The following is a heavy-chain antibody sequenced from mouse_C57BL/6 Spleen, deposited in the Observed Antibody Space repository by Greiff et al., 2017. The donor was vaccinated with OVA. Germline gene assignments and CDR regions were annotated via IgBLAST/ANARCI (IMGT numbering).Heavy chain of an antibody. CDR2: INPSNGGT. Sequence: VQLQQPGTELVKPGASVKLSFTSYWMHWVKQRPGQGLEWIGNINPSNGGTNYNEKFKSKATLTVDKSSSTDYMQLSSLTSEDSAVYYCARPLYYGNSYWYFDVWGTGTTVTVSS. CDR1: TSYW. CDR3: ARPLYYGNSYWYFDV. D-gene: IGHD2-1*01. J-gene: IGHJ1*03. V-gene: IGHV1-53*01.